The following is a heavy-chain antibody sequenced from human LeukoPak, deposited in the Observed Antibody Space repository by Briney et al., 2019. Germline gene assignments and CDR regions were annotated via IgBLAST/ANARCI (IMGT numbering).Heavy chain of an antibody. J-gene: IGHJ6*03. CDR3: ARDRYQLLSTVPYYMDV. D-gene: IGHD2-2*01. V-gene: IGHV3-21*01. CDR2: ISSSSSYI. Sequence: GGSLRLXCAASGFTFSSYSMNWVRQAPGKGLEWVSSISSSSSYIYYADSVKGRFTISRDNAKNSLYLQMNSLRAEDTAVYYCARDRYQLLSTVPYYMDVWGKGTTVTVSS. CDR1: GFTFSSYS.